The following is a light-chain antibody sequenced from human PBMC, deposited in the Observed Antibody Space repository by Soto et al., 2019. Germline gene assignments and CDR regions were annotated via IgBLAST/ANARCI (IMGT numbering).Light chain of an antibody. V-gene: IGKV1-33*01. CDR3: QQYDNLYT. J-gene: IGKJ2*01. CDR1: QDINNY. CDR2: DAS. Sequence: DIQMTQSPSSLSASVGDRVTITCQASQDINNYLNWYQQKPGKAPKLLIYDASNLETGVPSRFSGSGSGTDFTFTISSLQPVDIATYYCQQYDNLYTFGQGTKLEIK.